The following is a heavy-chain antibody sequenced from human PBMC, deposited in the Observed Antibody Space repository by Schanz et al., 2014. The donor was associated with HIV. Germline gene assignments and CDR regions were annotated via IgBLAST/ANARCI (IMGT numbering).Heavy chain of an antibody. CDR3: ARGEDWPGGASDH. D-gene: IGHD2-21*01. Sequence: QVQLVQSGDEVKKPGASVKVSCKASGYTFTSYDIHWVRQATGQGLEWMGWMNPNSGNTGYAQKFQGRVTMTTDTSTNTAYMELRSLKSDDTAVYYCARGEDWPGGASDHWGQGTLVIVS. V-gene: IGHV1-8*01. J-gene: IGHJ5*02. CDR1: GYTFTSYD. CDR2: MNPNSGNT.